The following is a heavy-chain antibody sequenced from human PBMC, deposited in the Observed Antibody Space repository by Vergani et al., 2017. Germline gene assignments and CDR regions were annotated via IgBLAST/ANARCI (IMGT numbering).Heavy chain of an antibody. D-gene: IGHD4/OR15-4a*01. V-gene: IGHV3-48*01. Sequence: EVQLVESGGGLVPPGGPLRLLCAASGFTFSRPSMHWVRQAPGKGLEWVSAIKSADTNTYYADSVEGRFTISRDNAKTSLYLQMNSLSVEDTAVYYCAREGVPDAFDIWGQGTMVTVSS. CDR2: IKSADTNT. J-gene: IGHJ3*02. CDR1: GFTFSRPS. CDR3: AREGVPDAFDI.